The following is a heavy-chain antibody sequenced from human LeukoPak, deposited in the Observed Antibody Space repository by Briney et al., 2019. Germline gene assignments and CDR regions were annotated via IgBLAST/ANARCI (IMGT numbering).Heavy chain of an antibody. V-gene: IGHV1-69*04. D-gene: IGHD1-26*01. J-gene: IGHJ4*02. CDR1: GGTFSSYA. CDR3: ARTFRRDGSYPFDY. Sequence: SVKVSCKASGGTFSSYAISWVRQAPGQGLEWMGRIIPIFGIANYAQKFQGRATITADKSTSTAYMELSSLRSEDTAVYYCARTFRRDGSYPFDYWGQGTLVTVSS. CDR2: IIPIFGIA.